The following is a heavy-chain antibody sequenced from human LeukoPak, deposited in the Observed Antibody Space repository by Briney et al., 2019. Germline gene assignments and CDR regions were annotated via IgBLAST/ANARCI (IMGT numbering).Heavy chain of an antibody. CDR1: GFTFSDYW. J-gene: IGHJ4*02. CDR3: ARGDTRGYYYRFFDY. CDR2: IKEGGSGI. D-gene: IGHD3-22*01. V-gene: IGHV3-7*01. Sequence: GGSLRLSCVVSGFTFSDYWMSWVRQAPGKGLEWVANIKEGGSGIYYVDSVEGRFTISRDNAKKSLYLQMNSLRAEDTAVYYCARGDTRGYYYRFFDYWGQGTLVTVSS.